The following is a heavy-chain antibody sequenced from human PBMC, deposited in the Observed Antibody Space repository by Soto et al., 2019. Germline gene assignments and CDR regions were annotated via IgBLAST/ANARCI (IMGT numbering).Heavy chain of an antibody. D-gene: IGHD3-10*01. CDR2: IIPIFGIK. CDR1: GYSFTGYF. J-gene: IGHJ4*02. CDR3: AKEAGDH. V-gene: IGHV1-69*01. Sequence: QVQLVQSGAEVKKPGASVKVSCKASGYSFTGYFMHWVRQVPGQGLEWIGGIIPIFGIKNVAQRFQGRVTINADESLTTAYMEMTSLRSDDTAVYYCAKEAGDHWGQGTLVTVSS.